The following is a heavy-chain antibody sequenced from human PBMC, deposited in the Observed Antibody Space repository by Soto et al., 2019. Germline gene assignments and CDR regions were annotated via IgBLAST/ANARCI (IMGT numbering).Heavy chain of an antibody. J-gene: IGHJ4*02. CDR1: GVSISSYF. Sequence: SETLSLTCSVSGVSISSYFWSWIRQAPGRGLEWIGYTYHRGSTNYSPSLRSRVAISLDTSENQFSLKVNSVTAADTAVYYCARIGGYHGPLDYWGQGTPVTVSS. CDR3: ARIGGYHGPLDY. CDR2: TYHRGST. D-gene: IGHD6-25*01. V-gene: IGHV4-59*01.